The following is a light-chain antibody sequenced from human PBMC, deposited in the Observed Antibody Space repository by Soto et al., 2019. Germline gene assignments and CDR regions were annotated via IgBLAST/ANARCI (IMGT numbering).Light chain of an antibody. V-gene: IGKV3-11*01. Sequence: EIVLTQSPATLSLSPGEGATLSCRASQTINNDLAWFQQKPGQPPRLLIYGASHRATGIPARFSGSGFGTDFTLIISCLEPEDFAVYYGQQGSSWPLSFGGGTKVEIK. J-gene: IGKJ4*01. CDR1: QTINND. CDR2: GAS. CDR3: QQGSSWPLS.